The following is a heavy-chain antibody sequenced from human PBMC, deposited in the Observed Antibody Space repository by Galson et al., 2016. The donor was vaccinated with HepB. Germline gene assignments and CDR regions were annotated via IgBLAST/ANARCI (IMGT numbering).Heavy chain of an antibody. V-gene: IGHV1-69*13. J-gene: IGHJ4*02. D-gene: IGHD6-19*01. CDR2: IIAIFGTT. Sequence: SVKVSCKAPGGTFSNYAISWVRQAPGQGLEWMGGIIAIFGTTSYAQRFQGRVTISADASTSTAYMELSSLRSEDTAVYYCARDTAGGSGDWGQGTLVTVSS. CDR3: ARDTAGGSGD. CDR1: GGTFSNYA.